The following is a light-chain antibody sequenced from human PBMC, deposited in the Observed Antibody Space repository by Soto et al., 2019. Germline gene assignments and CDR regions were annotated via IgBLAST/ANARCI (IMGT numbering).Light chain of an antibody. J-gene: IGKJ2*01. CDR1: QSVPNNY. Sequence: IALTQSPGTVSLSPGERATLSCRARQSVPNNYIAWYQHKPRQAPRLLIYGASRRATGIPDRFSGSGSGTEFTLTISTLAREDSAMYYCQQYGASPFNFGQGSKLEIK. CDR3: QQYGASPFN. CDR2: GAS. V-gene: IGKV3-20*01.